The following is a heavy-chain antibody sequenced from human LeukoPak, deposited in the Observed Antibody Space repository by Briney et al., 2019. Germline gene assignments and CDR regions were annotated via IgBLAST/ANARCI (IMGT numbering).Heavy chain of an antibody. D-gene: IGHD4-17*01. V-gene: IGHV4-39*07. CDR1: GGSISSSSYY. CDR2: IYYSGST. CDR3: ARDDYGDTQYYFDY. Sequence: PSETLSLTCTVSGGSISSSSYYWGWIRQPPGKGLEWVGSIYYSGSTYYNPSLKSRVTISVDTSKNQFSLKLSSVTAADTAVYYCARDDYGDTQYYFDYWGQGTLVTVSS. J-gene: IGHJ4*02.